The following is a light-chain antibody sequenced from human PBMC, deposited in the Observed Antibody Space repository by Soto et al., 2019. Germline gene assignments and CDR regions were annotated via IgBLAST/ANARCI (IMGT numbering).Light chain of an antibody. V-gene: IGKV3D-7*01. Sequence: EIVLTQSPGTLSLSPGERATLSCRASQSGSDSYLAWYQQKPGQAPRLLMYGASTRATGIPARFSGSGSGTEFTLTISSLQPEDFATYYCQQSYSTPRWTFGQGTKVDNK. CDR2: GAS. CDR1: QSGSDSY. CDR3: QQSYSTPRWT. J-gene: IGKJ1*01.